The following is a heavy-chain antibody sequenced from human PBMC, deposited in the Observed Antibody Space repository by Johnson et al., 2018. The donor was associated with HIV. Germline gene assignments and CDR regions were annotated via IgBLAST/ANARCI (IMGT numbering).Heavy chain of an antibody. J-gene: IGHJ3*01. D-gene: IGHD3-3*01. CDR2: IKQAGSEK. Sequence: VQLVESGGGLVQPGGSLRLSCAASGFTFSSYWMSWVRQAPGKGLEWVANIKQAGSEKYYVDSVKGRFTISRDNYKNTLYLQMDSLRAEDMAVYYCATDYNFWSGRPDSFDVWGQGTMVTVSS. V-gene: IGHV3-7*02. CDR3: ATDYNFWSGRPDSFDV. CDR1: GFTFSSYW.